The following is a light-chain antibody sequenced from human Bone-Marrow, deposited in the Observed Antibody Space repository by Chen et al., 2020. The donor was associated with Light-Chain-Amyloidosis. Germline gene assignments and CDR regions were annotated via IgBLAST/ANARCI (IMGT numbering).Light chain of an antibody. CDR2: RDT. Sequence: SYELTQPPSVSVSPGQTARITCSGDDLPTKYAYWYQQKPGQAPVLVIHRDTERPSGISERFSGSSSGTTATFTISGVQAEDEADYHCQSADSSGTYEVIFCGGTKLTVL. CDR1: DLPTKY. CDR3: QSADSSGTYEVI. J-gene: IGLJ2*01. V-gene: IGLV3-25*03.